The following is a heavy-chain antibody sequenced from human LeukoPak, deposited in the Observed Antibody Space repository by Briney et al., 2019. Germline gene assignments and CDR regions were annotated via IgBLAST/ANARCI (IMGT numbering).Heavy chain of an antibody. Sequence: PGGSLRLSCAGSGFTVSSNYMSWVRQAPGKGLEWVAVIYAGGTTYYADSVKGRFTISRDISKDTLYLQMNNLRAEDTAVYYCARGVGYADYPFDFWGQGTLVTVSA. CDR3: ARGVGYADYPFDF. J-gene: IGHJ4*02. CDR1: GFTVSSNY. D-gene: IGHD4-17*01. CDR2: IYAGGTT. V-gene: IGHV3-66*01.